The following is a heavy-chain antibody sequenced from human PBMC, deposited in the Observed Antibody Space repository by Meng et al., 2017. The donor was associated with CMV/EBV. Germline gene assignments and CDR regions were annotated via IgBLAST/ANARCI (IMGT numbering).Heavy chain of an antibody. CDR3: ARAYSSSLHYAMDV. D-gene: IGHD5-12*01. Sequence: GESLKISCAASGFTFSSYTIHWVRQAPGKGLEWVSLINGDGDSTFYTGSVKGRFTISRDNSKNSLYLQMDSLRTEDTAVYYCARAYSSSLHYAMDVWGQGTTVTVSS. V-gene: IGHV3-43*01. J-gene: IGHJ6*02. CDR1: GFTFSSYT. CDR2: INGDGDST.